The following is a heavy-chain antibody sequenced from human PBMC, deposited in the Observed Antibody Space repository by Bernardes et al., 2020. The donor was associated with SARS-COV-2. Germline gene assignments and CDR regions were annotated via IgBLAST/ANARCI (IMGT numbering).Heavy chain of an antibody. Sequence: SETLSLTCTVSGGSISSYYWSWIRQPPGKGLEWIGYIYYSGSTNYNPSLKSRVTISVDTSKNQFSLKLSSVTAADTAVYYCARHEAGSLWFGELSSAFDIWGQGTMVTVSS. J-gene: IGHJ3*02. CDR1: GGSISSYY. V-gene: IGHV4-59*08. CDR3: ARHEAGSLWFGELSSAFDI. CDR2: IYYSGST. D-gene: IGHD3-10*01.